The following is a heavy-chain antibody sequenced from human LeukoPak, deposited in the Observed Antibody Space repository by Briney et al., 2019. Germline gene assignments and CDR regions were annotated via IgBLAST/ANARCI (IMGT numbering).Heavy chain of an antibody. Sequence: GGSLRLSCTASGFTFNTYPMHWVRQAPGKGLVWVSRVYSDGSDSRHADSVKGRFTISRDNAKNTLYLQMNSLRAEDTAVYYCAKDHGSWYVSELYFDYWGQGTLVTVSS. CDR2: VYSDGSDS. CDR1: GFTFNTYP. D-gene: IGHD6-13*01. CDR3: AKDHGSWYVSELYFDY. J-gene: IGHJ4*02. V-gene: IGHV3-74*01.